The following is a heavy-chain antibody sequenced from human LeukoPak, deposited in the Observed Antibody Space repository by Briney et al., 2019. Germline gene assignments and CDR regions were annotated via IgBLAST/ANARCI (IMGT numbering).Heavy chain of an antibody. CDR1: GVSISSSYSY. V-gene: IGHV4-39*07. Sequence: PSETLSLTCTVSGVSISSSYSYWGWIRQPPGIGLEWIGSIYYTGNTYYNASLKSQVSISIDTSKNQFSLRLTSVTAADTAMYYCARGPLCRGGGCYRYFYFDLWGRGTLVTVSS. CDR2: IYYTGNT. D-gene: IGHD2-15*01. J-gene: IGHJ2*01. CDR3: ARGPLCRGGGCYRYFYFDL.